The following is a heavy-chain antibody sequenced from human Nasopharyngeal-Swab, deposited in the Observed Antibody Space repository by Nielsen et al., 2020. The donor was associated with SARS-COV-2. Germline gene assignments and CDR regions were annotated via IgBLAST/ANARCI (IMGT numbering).Heavy chain of an antibody. V-gene: IGHV3-7*03. J-gene: IGHJ3*02. Sequence: GESLKISCAVSGFTFSSYWMSWVRQAPGKGLEWVANIKPDGSEKYYVDSVKGRFTISRDNAKNSLYLQMNSLRAEDTAVYYCARDNAFDIWGQGTKVTVSS. CDR2: IKPDGSEK. CDR1: GFTFSSYW. CDR3: ARDNAFDI.